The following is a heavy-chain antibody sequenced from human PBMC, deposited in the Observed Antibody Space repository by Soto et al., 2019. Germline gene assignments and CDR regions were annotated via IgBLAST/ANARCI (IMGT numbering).Heavy chain of an antibody. CDR1: GGSISSSSYY. CDR3: ARLSFWSGHFDY. Sequence: SETLSLTCTVSGGSISSSSYYWGLIRQPPGKGLEWIGSIYYSGSTYYNPSLKSRVTISVDTSKNQFSLKLSSVTAADTAVYYCARLSFWSGHFDYWGQGTLVTVSS. D-gene: IGHD3-3*01. V-gene: IGHV4-39*01. J-gene: IGHJ4*02. CDR2: IYYSGST.